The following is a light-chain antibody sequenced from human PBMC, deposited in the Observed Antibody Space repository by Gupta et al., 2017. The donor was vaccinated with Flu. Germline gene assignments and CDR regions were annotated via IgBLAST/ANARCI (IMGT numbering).Light chain of an antibody. J-gene: IGKJ5*01. CDR2: KAS. CDR3: QQYNDYSNS. Sequence: PSILSASVGDRVSITCRTNQSISSWLAWYQQKPGEAPKLLIYKASCLQTGVPPRFSGSGSRTEFTLTISSLQAEDFATYYCQQYNDYSNSFGQGTRLDIK. CDR1: QSISSW. V-gene: IGKV1-5*03.